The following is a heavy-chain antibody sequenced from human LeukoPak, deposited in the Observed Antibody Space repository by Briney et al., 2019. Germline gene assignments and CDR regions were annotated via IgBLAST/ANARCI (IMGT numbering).Heavy chain of an antibody. CDR2: IIGDGTRT. Sequence: GGSLRLSCAASGFIFSYYWMHWVRQGSGKGPVWVSRIIGDGTRTDYADSVKGRFTISRDNAKSTLYLQMNSLTVEDTAVYYCLRVDDTNGHNWFDPWGQGTLVTVSS. J-gene: IGHJ5*02. CDR3: LRVDDTNGHNWFDP. D-gene: IGHD2-8*01. V-gene: IGHV3-74*01. CDR1: GFIFSYYW.